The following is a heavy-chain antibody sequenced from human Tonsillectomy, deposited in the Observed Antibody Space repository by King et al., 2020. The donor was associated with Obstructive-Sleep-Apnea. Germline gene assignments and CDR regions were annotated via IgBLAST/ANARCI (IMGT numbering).Heavy chain of an antibody. CDR1: GYTFTSYY. Sequence: VQLVQSGAEVKKPGASVKVSCKASGYTFTSYYMHWVRQAPGQGLEWMGIINPSGGSTSYPQKFQGRVTMTRDTSTSTVYMELSSLRSEDTAVYYCASSFMITFGGVIYWGQGTLVTVSS. CDR3: ASSFMITFGGVIY. D-gene: IGHD3-16*01. J-gene: IGHJ4*02. CDR2: INPSGGST. V-gene: IGHV1-46*03.